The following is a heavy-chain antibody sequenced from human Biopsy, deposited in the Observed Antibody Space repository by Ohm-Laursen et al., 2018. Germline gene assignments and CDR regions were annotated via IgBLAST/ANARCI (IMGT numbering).Heavy chain of an antibody. J-gene: IGHJ4*02. D-gene: IGHD3-22*01. Sequence: GASVKVSCKASGYTFTNYNVNWVRQATGQGLEWMGWMNPNSGNTGYAQKFQGRVTMTRNTSISTACMELSSLTSVDTAVYYCARDFNYDGGGSFNFDYWGQGTLVTVSS. V-gene: IGHV1-8*01. CDR1: GYTFTNYN. CDR2: MNPNSGNT. CDR3: ARDFNYDGGGSFNFDY.